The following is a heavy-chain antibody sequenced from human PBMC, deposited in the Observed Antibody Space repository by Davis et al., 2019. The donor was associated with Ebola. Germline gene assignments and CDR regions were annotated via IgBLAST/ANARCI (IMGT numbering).Heavy chain of an antibody. J-gene: IGHJ4*02. D-gene: IGHD4-11*01. Sequence: ASVKVSCKASGYTFAYYAMNWVRQAPGQGLEWLGRVILKSGATNYAQKFQGRVTMTRETSISTVYMELSSLRYDDTADYYCARGHNYAHEYWGQGTLVTVSS. CDR3: ARGHNYAHEY. CDR2: VILKSGAT. CDR1: GYTFAYYA. V-gene: IGHV1-2*06.